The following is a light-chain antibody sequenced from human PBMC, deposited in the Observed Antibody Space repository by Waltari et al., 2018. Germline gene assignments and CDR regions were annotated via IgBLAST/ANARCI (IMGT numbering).Light chain of an antibody. Sequence: QSALTQPPSASGSPGESVTISCTGTSSDIGDYDYVSWYQQHPGKAPKLMIYEVIKRPSGCPVRFSGSKSGNTASLTVSGLQAEDEADYYCCSYAGTNNFYVFGTGTKVTVL. V-gene: IGLV2-8*01. CDR3: CSYAGTNNFYV. CDR1: SSDIGDYDY. J-gene: IGLJ1*01. CDR2: EVI.